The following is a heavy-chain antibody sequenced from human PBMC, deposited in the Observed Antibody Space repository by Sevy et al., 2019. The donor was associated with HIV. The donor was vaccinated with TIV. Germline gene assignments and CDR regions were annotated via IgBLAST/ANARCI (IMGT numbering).Heavy chain of an antibody. CDR2: TYYRSKWYS. V-gene: IGHV6-1*01. J-gene: IGHJ6*03. CDR1: GDSVSSNSAA. D-gene: IGHD3-3*02. CDR3: ARGIIGGAGAGYYYYYMDV. Sequence: KQSQTLSPTCAISGDSVSSNSAAWNWIRQSPSRGLEWLGRTYYRSKWYSDYAVSVKSRITINPDTSKNQFSLQLNSVTPEDTAVYYCARGIIGGAGAGYYYYYMDVWGKGTTVTVSS.